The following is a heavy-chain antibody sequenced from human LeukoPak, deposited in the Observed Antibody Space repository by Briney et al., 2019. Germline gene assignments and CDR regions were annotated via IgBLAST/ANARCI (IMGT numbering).Heavy chain of an antibody. Sequence: PSETLSLTCTVSGGSISSYYWSWIRQPPGKGLEWIGNIYYSGSTNYNPSLKSRVTISVDTSKDQFSLKLSSVTAVDTAVYYCTRGSIAYYYMDVWGKGTTVTISS. CDR3: TRGSIAYYYMDV. CDR1: GGSISSYY. CDR2: IYYSGST. D-gene: IGHD3-22*01. V-gene: IGHV4-59*01. J-gene: IGHJ6*03.